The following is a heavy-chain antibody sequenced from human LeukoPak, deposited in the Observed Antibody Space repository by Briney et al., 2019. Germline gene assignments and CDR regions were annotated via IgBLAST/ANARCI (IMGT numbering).Heavy chain of an antibody. J-gene: IGHJ4*02. Sequence: GGSLRLSCAASGFTFSDYYMSWIRQAPGKGVEWVSYISSSGSTIYYADSVKGRFTISRDNAKNSLYLQMNSLRAEDTAVYYCARAGEDIVVVPTAIPSDYWGQGTLVTVSS. CDR3: ARAGEDIVVVPTAIPSDY. CDR2: ISSSGSTI. D-gene: IGHD2-2*01. V-gene: IGHV3-11*01. CDR1: GFTFSDYY.